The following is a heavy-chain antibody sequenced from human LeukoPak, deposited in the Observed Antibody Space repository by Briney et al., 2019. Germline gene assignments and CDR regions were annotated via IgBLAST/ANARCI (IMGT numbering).Heavy chain of an antibody. CDR1: GFTFSRYG. D-gene: IGHD6-19*01. CDR2: IWHDGSYE. CDR3: ARNAGIRQCLVPQGVNWFDP. V-gene: IGHV3-33*01. J-gene: IGHJ5*02. Sequence: PGGSLRLSCAASGFTFSRYGMHWVRQAPGKGLEWVAVIWHDGSYEYYADSVKGRFTISRDNAKNSLYLQMNSLRAEDTAVYYCARNAGIRQCLVPQGVNWFDPWGQGTLVTVSS.